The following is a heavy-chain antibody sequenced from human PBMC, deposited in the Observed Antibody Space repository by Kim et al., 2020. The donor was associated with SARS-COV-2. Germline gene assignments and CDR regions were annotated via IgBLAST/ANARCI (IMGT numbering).Heavy chain of an antibody. V-gene: IGHV3-9*01. CDR2: INWNSVNI. CDR1: GFTFDDYS. CDR3: ARLVGANFYFDF. D-gene: IGHD1-26*01. Sequence: GGSLRLSCAASGFTFDDYSMHWVRLAPGKGLEWVSSINWNSVNILYADSVKGRFTISRDNARNSLYLQMNTLRPDDTALYYCARLVGANFYFDFWGQGTLVTVSS. J-gene: IGHJ4*02.